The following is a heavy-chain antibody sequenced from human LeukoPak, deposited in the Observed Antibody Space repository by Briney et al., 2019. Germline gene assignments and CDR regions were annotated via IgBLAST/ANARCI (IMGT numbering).Heavy chain of an antibody. J-gene: IGHJ4*02. CDR2: IRHDGSDK. D-gene: IGHD7-27*01. V-gene: IGHV3-30*02. CDR3: AKLGRVSVGLYHFDY. CDR1: GFNFRSYG. Sequence: GGSLRLSCAASGFNFRSYGMHWVRQVPGKGLEWVAFIRHDGSDKYYADSVKGRFTITRDNSDETLYLQMSSLRVDDTAVYYCAKLGRVSVGLYHFDYWGQGALVTVSS.